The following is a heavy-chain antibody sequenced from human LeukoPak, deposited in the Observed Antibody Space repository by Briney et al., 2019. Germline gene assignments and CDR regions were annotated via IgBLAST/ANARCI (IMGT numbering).Heavy chain of an antibody. Sequence: PGGSLRLSCVASGFTFTSHWMSWVRQAPGKGLEWVANIKQDGSEKHYVDSVKGRFTVSRDNAKNSLYLQMNSLRAEDTAVYYCARGRFSYDNTGYSSFYYWGQGTLVTVSS. CDR3: ARGRFSYDNTGYSSFYY. V-gene: IGHV3-7*01. J-gene: IGHJ4*02. CDR1: GFTFTSHW. D-gene: IGHD2-2*03. CDR2: IKQDGSEK.